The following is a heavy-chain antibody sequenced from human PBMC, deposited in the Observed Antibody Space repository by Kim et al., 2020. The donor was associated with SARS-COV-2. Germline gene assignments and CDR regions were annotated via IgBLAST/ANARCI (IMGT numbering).Heavy chain of an antibody. D-gene: IGHD2-21*02. CDR2: ISWNGGSI. Sequence: GGSLRLSCEVSGFIFVDYAMHWVRQAPGKGLEWVSGISWNGGSIGYADSVKGRFTISRDNAKRSLYLQMNSLRGEDTALYFCARNMWADVVTAVDVWGKGTTVIVSS. CDR1: GFIFVDYA. V-gene: IGHV3-9*01. J-gene: IGHJ6*04. CDR3: ARNMWADVVTAVDV.